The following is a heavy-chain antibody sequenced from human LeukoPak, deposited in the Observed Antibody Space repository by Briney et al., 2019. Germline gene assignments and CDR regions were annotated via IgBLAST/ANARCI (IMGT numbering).Heavy chain of an antibody. D-gene: IGHD6-19*01. J-gene: IGHJ4*02. Sequence: PSQTLSLTCAVSGGSISSGGYSWSWIRQPPGKGLEWIGYIYHSGSTYYNPSLKSRVTISVDTSKNQFSLKLSSVTAADTAVYYCARDPGIAVAGFDYWGQGTLVTVSS. CDR1: GGSISSGGYS. V-gene: IGHV4-30-2*01. CDR3: ARDPGIAVAGFDY. CDR2: IYHSGST.